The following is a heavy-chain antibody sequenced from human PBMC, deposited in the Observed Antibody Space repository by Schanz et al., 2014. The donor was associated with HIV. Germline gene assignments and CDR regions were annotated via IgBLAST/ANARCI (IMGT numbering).Heavy chain of an antibody. V-gene: IGHV3-23*01. D-gene: IGHD4-17*01. CDR3: ARDLHDYGDARTDY. J-gene: IGHJ4*02. Sequence: EVQLLESGGGLVQPGGSLRLSCAASGFTFSSHAMTWVRQAPGKGLDWVSGITGSGVSTYYADSVKGRFTISRDNSKNTLYLQMNSLRAEDTAVYYCARDLHDYGDARTDYWGQGILVTVSS. CDR1: GFTFSSHA. CDR2: ITGSGVST.